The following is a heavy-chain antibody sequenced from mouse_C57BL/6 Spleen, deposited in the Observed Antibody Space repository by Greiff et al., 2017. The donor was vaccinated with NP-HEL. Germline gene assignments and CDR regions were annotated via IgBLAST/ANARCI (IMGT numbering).Heavy chain of an antibody. J-gene: IGHJ4*01. CDR2: IDPSDSYT. CDR1: GYTFTSYW. D-gene: IGHD2-4*01. CDR3: ASSKYDYGGYAMDY. Sequence: QVQLQQPGAELVMPGASVKLSCKASGYTFTSYWMHWVKQRPGQGLEWIGEIDPSDSYTNYNQKFKGKSTLTVDKSSSTAYMQLSSLTSEDSAVYYCASSKYDYGGYAMDYWGQGASVTVST. V-gene: IGHV1-69*01.